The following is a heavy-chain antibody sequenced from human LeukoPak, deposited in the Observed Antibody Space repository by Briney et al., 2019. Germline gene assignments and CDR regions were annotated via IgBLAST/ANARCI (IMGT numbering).Heavy chain of an antibody. CDR3: AREGSWRYFDWLPSAPPTDNWFDP. D-gene: IGHD3-9*01. V-gene: IGHV1-46*01. J-gene: IGHJ5*02. CDR1: GYTFTSYY. Sequence: ASVKVSCKASGYTFTSYYMHWVRQAPGQGPEWMGIINPSGGSTSYAQKFQGRVTMTRDTSTSTVYMELSSVRSEDTGVYYCAREGSWRYFDWLPSAPPTDNWFDPWGQGTLVTVSS. CDR2: INPSGGST.